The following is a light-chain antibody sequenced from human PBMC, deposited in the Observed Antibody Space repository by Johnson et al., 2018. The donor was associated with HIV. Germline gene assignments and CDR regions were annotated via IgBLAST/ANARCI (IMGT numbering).Light chain of an antibody. V-gene: IGLV1-51*01. CDR1: SSDMGNYA. CDR2: VNT. Sequence: QSVLTQPPSVSAAPGQKVTISCSGSSSDMGNYAVSWFQQLPGTAPKLLIYVNTRPSGVPDRFSGSKSGTSATLGITGLQTGDEADYYCGTWHSALSGGGVFGTGTRVTVL. J-gene: IGLJ1*01. CDR3: GTWHSALSGGGV.